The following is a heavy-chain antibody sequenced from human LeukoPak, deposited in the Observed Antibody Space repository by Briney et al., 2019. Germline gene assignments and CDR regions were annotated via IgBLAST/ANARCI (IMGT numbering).Heavy chain of an antibody. CDR3: ARAGRNYWYHFDY. Sequence: PGGSLRLSCAASRFTFSDYYMSWIRQAPGKGLEWVSYISSSGSTIYYADSVKGRFTISRDNAKNSLYLQMNSLRAEDTAVYYCARAGRNYWYHFDYWGQGTLVTVSS. CDR1: RFTFSDYY. CDR2: ISSSGSTI. V-gene: IGHV3-11*01. J-gene: IGHJ4*02. D-gene: IGHD1-7*01.